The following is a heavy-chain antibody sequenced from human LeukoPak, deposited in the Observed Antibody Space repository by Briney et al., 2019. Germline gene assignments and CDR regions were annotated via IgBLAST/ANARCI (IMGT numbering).Heavy chain of an antibody. V-gene: IGHV3-21*01. D-gene: IGHD3-22*01. Sequence: GGSLRLSCAASGFTFSSYSVNWVRQAPGKGLEWVACISSSSSYIHYADSVKGRFTISRDNAKNSLYLQMNSLRAEDTAVYYCARDRHYSDSSGYWTSSYYYMDVWGKGTTVTVSS. J-gene: IGHJ6*03. CDR1: GFTFSSYS. CDR3: ARDRHYSDSSGYWTSSYYYMDV. CDR2: ISSSSSYI.